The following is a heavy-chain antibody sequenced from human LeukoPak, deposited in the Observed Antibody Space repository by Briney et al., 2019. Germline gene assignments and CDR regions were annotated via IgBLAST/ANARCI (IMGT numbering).Heavy chain of an antibody. J-gene: IGHJ5*02. V-gene: IGHV4-34*01. D-gene: IGHD5-18*01. CDR3: ARESEGYSYGHNWFDP. Sequence: SETLSLTCAVYGGSFSGYYWSWIRQPPGKGLEWIGEINHSGSTNYNPSLKSRVTISVDTSKNQFSLKLSSVTVADTAVYYCARESEGYSYGHNWFDPWGQGTLVTVSS. CDR1: GGSFSGYY. CDR2: INHSGST.